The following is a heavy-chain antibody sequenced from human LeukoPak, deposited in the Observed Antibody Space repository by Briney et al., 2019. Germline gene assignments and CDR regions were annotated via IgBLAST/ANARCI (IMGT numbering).Heavy chain of an antibody. V-gene: IGHV4-59*01. Sequence: SETLSLTCTVSGGSISSYYWSWIRQPPGKGLEWIGYIYYSGSTNYNSSLKSRVTISVDTSKNQFSLKLSSVTAADTAAYYCARAIAAAGLHAFDIWGQGTMVTVSS. J-gene: IGHJ3*02. CDR2: IYYSGST. CDR1: GGSISSYY. D-gene: IGHD6-13*01. CDR3: ARAIAAAGLHAFDI.